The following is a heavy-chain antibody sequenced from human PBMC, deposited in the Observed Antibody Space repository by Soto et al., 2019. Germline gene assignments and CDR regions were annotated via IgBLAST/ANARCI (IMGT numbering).Heavy chain of an antibody. J-gene: IGHJ4*02. CDR3: ARDLKFGLFDY. CDR2: ISSSSSTI. D-gene: IGHD3-10*01. CDR1: GFTFSSYS. V-gene: IGHV3-48*01. Sequence: EVQLVESGGGLVQPGGSLRLSCAASGFTFSSYSMNWVRQAPGKGLEWVSYISSSSSTIYYADSVKGRFTISRDNAKNSQYLQMNSLRAEDTAVYYFARDLKFGLFDYWCQGTLVTVSS.